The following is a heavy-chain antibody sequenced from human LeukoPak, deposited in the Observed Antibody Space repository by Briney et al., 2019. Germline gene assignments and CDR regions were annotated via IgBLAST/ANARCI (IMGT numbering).Heavy chain of an antibody. Sequence: GGSLRLSCAASGFTFSIHAMSWVRQALGKGLKGVSGINDSGDSTYHADSVKGRFTISRDNSKNPLYLQMNSLRAEDTAVYYCAKSLDLAVAGIDYWGQGTLVTVSS. CDR2: INDSGDST. J-gene: IGHJ4*02. V-gene: IGHV3-23*01. D-gene: IGHD6-19*01. CDR1: GFTFSIHA. CDR3: AKSLDLAVAGIDY.